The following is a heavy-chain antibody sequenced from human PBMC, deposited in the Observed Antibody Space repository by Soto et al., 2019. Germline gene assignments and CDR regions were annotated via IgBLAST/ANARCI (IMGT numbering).Heavy chain of an antibody. CDR3: AYDSSGYYSYGMDV. Sequence: QVQLVQSGAEVKKPGSSVKDSCKASGGTFSSYAISWVRQAPGQGLGWMGGIIPIVGTANYAQKFQGRVTIAADESTSTAYMELSSLRSEDTAVYYCAYDSSGYYSYGMDVWGQGTTVTVSS. D-gene: IGHD3-22*01. V-gene: IGHV1-69*13. J-gene: IGHJ6*02. CDR1: GGTFSSYA. CDR2: IIPIVGTA.